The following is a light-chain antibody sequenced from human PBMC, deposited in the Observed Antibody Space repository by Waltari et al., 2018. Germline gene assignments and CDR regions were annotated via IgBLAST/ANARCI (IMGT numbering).Light chain of an antibody. J-gene: IGLJ3*02. V-gene: IGLV2-14*03. Sequence: QSALTQPASVSGSPGQSTTISCTGTSSDVGGYHYVPWYQHHPGKAPKLIISDVSKRPSGVSDRFSGSKSGNTASLTISGLQTEDEADYYCNSWTTSSTLLFGGGTKVTVL. CDR3: NSWTTSSTLL. CDR2: DVS. CDR1: SSDVGGYHY.